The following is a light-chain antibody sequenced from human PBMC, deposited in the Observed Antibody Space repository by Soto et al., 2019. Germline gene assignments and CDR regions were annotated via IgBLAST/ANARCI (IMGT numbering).Light chain of an antibody. J-gene: IGKJ1*01. CDR3: PQYFSTPRT. V-gene: IGKV3-20*01. CDR2: GAS. Sequence: EVVLTQSPGTLSLSPGDRATLSCRASQTVSSSFLAWYQQKPGLAPRLLIYGASSRATGIPERFSGSGSGTDFTLTISRPEPEDFAVYYCPQYFSTPRTFGQGTTV. CDR1: QTVSSSF.